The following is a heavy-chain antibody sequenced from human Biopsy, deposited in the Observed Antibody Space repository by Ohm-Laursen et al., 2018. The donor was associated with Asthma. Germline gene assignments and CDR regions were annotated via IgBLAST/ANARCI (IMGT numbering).Heavy chain of an antibody. CDR2: INPSSGAT. V-gene: IGHV1-2*02. CDR3: ARGQKSAGDRWFDP. Sequence: GASVKVSCNTSGYTFTSYYMHWVRQAPGQGLEWMGIINPSSGATNYAQKFQGRVTMTRDTSISTAYMEVSRLRSDDTAVYYCARGQKSAGDRWFDPWGQGTLVTVSS. CDR1: GYTFTSYY. J-gene: IGHJ5*02. D-gene: IGHD6-13*01.